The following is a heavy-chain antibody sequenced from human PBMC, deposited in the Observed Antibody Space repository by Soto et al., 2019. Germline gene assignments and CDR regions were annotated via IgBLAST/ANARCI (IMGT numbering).Heavy chain of an antibody. CDR3: ARRLGYGDCVSDY. V-gene: IGHV3-48*03. CDR2: ISSSGSTI. D-gene: IGHD4-17*01. Sequence: SGGSLRLSCAASGFTFSSYEMNWVRQAPGKGLEWVSYISSSGSTIYYADSVKGRFTISRDNAKNSLYLQMNSLRAEDTAVYYCARRLGYGDCVSDYWGQGTLVTVSS. CDR1: GFTFSSYE. J-gene: IGHJ4*02.